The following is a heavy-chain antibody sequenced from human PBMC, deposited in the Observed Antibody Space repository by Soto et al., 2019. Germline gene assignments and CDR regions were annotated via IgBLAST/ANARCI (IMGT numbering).Heavy chain of an antibody. Sequence: ASVKDSCKASGYTFTSYYLHWVRPAPGQGLEWMGIINPSGGSTSYAQKFQGRVTMTRDTSTSTVYMELSSLRSEDTAVYYCARDNAVAGKTFDYWGQGTLVTVSS. V-gene: IGHV1-46*01. CDR1: GYTFTSYY. CDR3: ARDNAVAGKTFDY. D-gene: IGHD6-19*01. CDR2: INPSGGST. J-gene: IGHJ4*02.